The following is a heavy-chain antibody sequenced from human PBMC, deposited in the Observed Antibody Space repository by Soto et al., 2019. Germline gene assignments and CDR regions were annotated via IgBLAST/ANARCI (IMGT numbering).Heavy chain of an antibody. CDR3: ALRRANYFDY. Sequence: SETLSLTCTVSGGSISSGAYYWTWIRQHPGKGLEWIGSIYYSGYTYYNPSLKSRLNISVDTSKNQFSLNLSSVTAADTAVYFCALRRANYFDYWGQGTRVTVSS. V-gene: IGHV4-31*03. CDR1: GGSISSGAYY. CDR2: IYYSGYT. J-gene: IGHJ4*02.